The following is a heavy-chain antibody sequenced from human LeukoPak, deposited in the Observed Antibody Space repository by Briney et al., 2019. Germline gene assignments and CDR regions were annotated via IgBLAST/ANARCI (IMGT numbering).Heavy chain of an antibody. V-gene: IGHV4-39*01. CDR2: ICYSGST. CDR3: ARHEYSSGWYFFDY. J-gene: IGHJ4*02. Sequence: SETLSLTCTVSGGSISSSGYYWGWIRQPPGKGLEWIGSICYSGSTYYNPSLKSRVTISVDTSKNQFSLKLSSVTAADTAVYYCARHEYSSGWYFFDYWGQGTLVTVSS. D-gene: IGHD6-19*01. CDR1: GGSISSSGYY.